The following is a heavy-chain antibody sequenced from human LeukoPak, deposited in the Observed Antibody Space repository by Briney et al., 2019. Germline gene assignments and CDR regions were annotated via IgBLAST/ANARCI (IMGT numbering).Heavy chain of an antibody. J-gene: IGHJ4*02. CDR2: ISYDGSNK. D-gene: IGHD4-17*01. V-gene: IGHV3-30*04. CDR3: ARDKPSIPTVTTYSFDY. CDR1: GFTFSSYA. Sequence: GGSLRLSCAASGFTFSSYAMHWVRQAPGKGLEWVAVISYDGSNKYYADSVKGRFTISRDNSKNTLYLQMNSLRAEDTAEYYCARDKPSIPTVTTYSFDYWGQGTLVTVSS.